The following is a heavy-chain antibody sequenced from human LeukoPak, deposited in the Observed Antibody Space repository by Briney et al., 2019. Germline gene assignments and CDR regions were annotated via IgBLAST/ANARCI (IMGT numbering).Heavy chain of an antibody. J-gene: IGHJ4*02. D-gene: IGHD6-13*01. CDR2: IYYSGST. V-gene: IGHV4-39*07. CDR1: GGSISSSSYY. Sequence: NPSETLSLTCTVSGGSISSSSYYWGWIRQPPGKGLEWIGSIYYSGSTYYNPSLKSRVTISVDTSKNQFSLKLSSVTAADTAVYYCARDREARYSSSWYRCFDYWGQGTLVTVSS. CDR3: ARDREARYSSSWYRCFDY.